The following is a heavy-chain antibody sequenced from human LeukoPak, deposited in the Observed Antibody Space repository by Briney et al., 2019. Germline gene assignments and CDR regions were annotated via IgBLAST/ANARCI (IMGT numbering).Heavy chain of an antibody. Sequence: GASVKVSCKASGYTFTGYYMHWVRQAPGQGLEWMGWINPNSGGTNYAQKFQGRVTMTRDTSTSTVYMELSSLRSEDTAVYYCARELGHSGWALDYWGQGTLVTVSS. CDR3: ARELGHSGWALDY. CDR2: INPNSGGT. V-gene: IGHV1-2*02. D-gene: IGHD6-19*01. CDR1: GYTFTGYY. J-gene: IGHJ4*02.